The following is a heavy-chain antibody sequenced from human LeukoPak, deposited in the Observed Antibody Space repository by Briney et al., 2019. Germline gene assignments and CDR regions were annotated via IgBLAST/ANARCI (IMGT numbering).Heavy chain of an antibody. V-gene: IGHV3-15*01. CDR2: IHTKGEGAAT. Sequence: PVGCLRLSCAASGFTFSHAWMSWVRQVPGKGLEWVGLIHTKGEGAATDYAAPVRGRFTISRVDSENTEYLQINSLKTEDTAVYYCATDCGRDSCSGWYNFDYWGQGTLVTVPS. J-gene: IGHJ4*02. D-gene: IGHD6-19*01. CDR3: ATDCGRDSCSGWYNFDY. CDR1: GFTFSHAW.